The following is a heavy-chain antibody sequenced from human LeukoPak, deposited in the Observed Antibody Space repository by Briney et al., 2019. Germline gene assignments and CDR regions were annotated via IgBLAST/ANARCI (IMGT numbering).Heavy chain of an antibody. D-gene: IGHD6-13*01. CDR1: GFTVSSNY. V-gene: IGHV3-66*01. Sequence: GGSLRLSCAASGFTVSSNYMSWVRQAPGKGLEWVSVIYSCGSTYYADSVKGRFTISRDNSKNTLYLQMNSPRAEDTAVYYCARSAAGTGWFDPWGQGTLVTVSS. CDR3: ARSAAGTGWFDP. J-gene: IGHJ5*02. CDR2: IYSCGST.